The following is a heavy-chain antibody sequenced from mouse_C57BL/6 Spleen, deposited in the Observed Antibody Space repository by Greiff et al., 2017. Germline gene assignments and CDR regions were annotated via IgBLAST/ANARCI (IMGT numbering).Heavy chain of an antibody. CDR2: IHPNSGST. J-gene: IGHJ2*01. Sequence: VQLQQPGAELVKPGASVKLSCKASGYTFTSYWMHWVKQRPGQGLEWIGMIHPNSGSTNYNEKFKSKATLTVDKSSSTAYMQLSSLTSEDSAVYYCARPSIYYGSSPFDYWGQGTTLTVSS. CDR3: ARPSIYYGSSPFDY. CDR1: GYTFTSYW. V-gene: IGHV1-64*01. D-gene: IGHD1-1*01.